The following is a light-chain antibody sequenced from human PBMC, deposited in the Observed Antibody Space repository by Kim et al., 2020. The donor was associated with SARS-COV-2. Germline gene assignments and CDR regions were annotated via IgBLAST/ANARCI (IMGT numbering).Light chain of an antibody. CDR1: GSNIGNNY. Sequence: GQKVTISCSGSGSNIGNNYVSWYQQLPGTAPKLLMYDNNKRPSGIPDRFSGSKSGTSATLGITGLQTGDEADYYCGTWDSSLSAVVFGGGTQLTVL. CDR3: GTWDSSLSAVV. V-gene: IGLV1-51*01. CDR2: DNN. J-gene: IGLJ2*01.